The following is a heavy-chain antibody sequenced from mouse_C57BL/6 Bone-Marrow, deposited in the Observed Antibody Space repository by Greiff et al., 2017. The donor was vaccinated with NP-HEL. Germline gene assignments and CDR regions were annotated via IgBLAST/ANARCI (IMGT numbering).Heavy chain of an antibody. CDR3: ARGESWGAFFDY. V-gene: IGHV1-82*01. J-gene: IGHJ2*01. CDR2: IYPGYGYT. Sequence: VQLQQSGPELVKPGASVKISCKSSRYTFSTSWMNCMKPRPGRGLEWIGRIYPGYGYTHYSGNFEGKASLTADKSSNSAYMQLSSLTSEDSAVYFCARGESWGAFFDYWGQGTTLTVSS. D-gene: IGHD6-1*01. CDR1: RYTFSTSW.